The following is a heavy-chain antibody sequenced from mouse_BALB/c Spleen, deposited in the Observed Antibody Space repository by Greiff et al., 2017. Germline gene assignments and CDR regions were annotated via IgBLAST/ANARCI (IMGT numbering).Heavy chain of an antibody. D-gene: IGHD1-1*01. Sequence: EVQLQQSGAELVKPGASVKLSCTASGFNIKDTYMPWVKQRPEQGLEWIGRIDPANGNNKYDPKVQGKATITADTSSNTAYLQLSSLTSGDTAVYYCARVLEYFDVWGAGTTVTVSS. V-gene: IGHV14-3*02. CDR1: GFNIKDTY. J-gene: IGHJ1*01. CDR2: IDPANGNN. CDR3: ARVLEYFDV.